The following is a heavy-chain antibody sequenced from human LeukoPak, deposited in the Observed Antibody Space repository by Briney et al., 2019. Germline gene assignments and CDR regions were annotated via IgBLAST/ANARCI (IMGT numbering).Heavy chain of an antibody. CDR1: GFTFSDYY. CDR3: AGSNYWGSRAFDI. V-gene: IGHV3-11*04. Sequence: GGSLRLSCAASGFTFSDYYMSWIRQAPGKGLEWVSYISSSGSTIYYADSVKGRFTISRDNAKNSLYLQMNSLRAEDTAVYYCAGSNYWGSRAFDIWGQGTMVTVSS. J-gene: IGHJ3*02. CDR2: ISSSGSTI. D-gene: IGHD2-21*01.